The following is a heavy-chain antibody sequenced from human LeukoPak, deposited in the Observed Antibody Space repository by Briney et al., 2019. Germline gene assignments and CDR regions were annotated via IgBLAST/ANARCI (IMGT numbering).Heavy chain of an antibody. CDR1: GGSFSGYY. D-gene: IGHD2-21*02. Sequence: PSETLSLTCAVYGGSFSGYYWSWIRQPPGKGLEWIGEINHSGSTNYNPSLKSRVTISVDTSKNQFSLKLSSVTAANTAVYYCARDDVVTAIHDYWGQGTLVTVSS. J-gene: IGHJ4*02. CDR2: INHSGST. V-gene: IGHV4-34*01. CDR3: ARDDVVTAIHDY.